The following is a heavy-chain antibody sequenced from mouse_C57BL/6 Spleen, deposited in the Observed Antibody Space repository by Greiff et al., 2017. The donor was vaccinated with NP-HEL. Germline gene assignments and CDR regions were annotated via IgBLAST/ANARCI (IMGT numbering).Heavy chain of an antibody. V-gene: IGHV1-76*01. D-gene: IGHD2-10*02. CDR1: GYTFTDYY. CDR3: ARQERYGNYDAMDY. Sequence: VQLQQSGAELVRPGASVKLSCKASGYTFTDYYINWVKQRPGQGLEWIARIYPGSGNTYYNEKFKGKATLTAEKSSSTAYMQLSSLTSEDSAVYFGARQERYGNYDAMDYWGQGTSVTVSS. CDR2: IYPGSGNT. J-gene: IGHJ4*01.